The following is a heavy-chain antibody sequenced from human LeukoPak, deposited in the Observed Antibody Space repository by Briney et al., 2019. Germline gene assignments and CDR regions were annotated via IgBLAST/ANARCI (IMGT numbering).Heavy chain of an antibody. CDR2: IYYSGST. J-gene: IGHJ5*02. CDR3: GRGPNWFDP. CDR1: GGSISSHY. Sequence: SETLSLTCTVSGGSISSHYWSWIRQPPGKGLEWIGYIYYSGSTNCNPSLKSRVTISVDTSKNQFSLKLSSVTAADTAVYYCGRGPNWFDPWGQGTLVTVSS. V-gene: IGHV4-59*11.